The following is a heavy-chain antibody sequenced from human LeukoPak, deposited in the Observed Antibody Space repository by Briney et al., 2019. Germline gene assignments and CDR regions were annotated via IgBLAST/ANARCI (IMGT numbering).Heavy chain of an antibody. Sequence: GGSLRLSCAASGFTFNSYDMSWVRQAPGKGLEWVSAISGSGDSTYYADSVKGRFTISRDNSKSTLYLQMNSLRAEDTAVYYCARARSSYGYGDAFDIWGQGTMVTVSS. V-gene: IGHV3-23*01. J-gene: IGHJ3*02. CDR2: ISGSGDST. CDR3: ARARSSYGYGDAFDI. D-gene: IGHD5-18*01. CDR1: GFTFNSYD.